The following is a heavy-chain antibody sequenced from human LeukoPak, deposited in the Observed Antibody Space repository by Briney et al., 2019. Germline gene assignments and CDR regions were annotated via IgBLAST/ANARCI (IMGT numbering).Heavy chain of an antibody. CDR3: ARDVRDYLDY. Sequence: ASVKVSCKASGYTFTGYYMHWVRQAPGQGLEWMGWISAYNGNTNYAQKLQGRVTMTTDTSTSTAYMELRSLRSDDTAVYYCARDVRDYLDYWGQGTLVTVSS. V-gene: IGHV1-18*04. CDR1: GYTFTGYY. J-gene: IGHJ4*02. CDR2: ISAYNGNT.